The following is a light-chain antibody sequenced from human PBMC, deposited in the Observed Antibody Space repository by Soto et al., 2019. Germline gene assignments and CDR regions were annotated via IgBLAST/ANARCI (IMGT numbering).Light chain of an antibody. V-gene: IGKV1-5*03. CDR1: ESISTW. J-gene: IGKJ4*01. Sequence: DIQMTQSPSSLSASVGDRVTITCRASESISTWLAWYQQKPGKAPKLLIYGASSLESGVPPRFSGDGSETDFTLTIAGLQPEDFATYYCQQYESYSPLTFGGGTKV. CDR3: QQYESYSPLT. CDR2: GAS.